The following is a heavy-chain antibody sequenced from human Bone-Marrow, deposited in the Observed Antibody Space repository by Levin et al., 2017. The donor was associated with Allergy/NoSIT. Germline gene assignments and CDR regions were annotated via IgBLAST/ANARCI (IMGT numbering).Heavy chain of an antibody. D-gene: IGHD5-18*01. V-gene: IGHV4-59*01. J-gene: IGHJ4*02. CDR3: ARTQAAMVTGIYDY. CDR1: GGSISSYY. Sequence: SETLSLTCTVSGGSISSYYWSWIRQPPGKGLEWIGYIYYSGSTNYNPSLKSRVTISVDTSKNQFSLKLSSVTAADTAVYYCARTQAAMVTGIYDYWGQGTLVTVSS. CDR2: IYYSGST.